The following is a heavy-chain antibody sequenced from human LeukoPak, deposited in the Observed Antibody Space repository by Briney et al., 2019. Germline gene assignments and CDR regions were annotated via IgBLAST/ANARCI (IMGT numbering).Heavy chain of an antibody. D-gene: IGHD2-2*02. Sequence: GASVKVSCKASGYTFTSYDINWVRQATGQGLEWMGWMNPNSGNTGYAQKFQGRVTITRNTSISTAYMELSSLRSEDTAVYYCAKSDCSSTTCYIGYFDYWGQGTLVTVSS. CDR2: MNPNSGNT. CDR3: AKSDCSSTTCYIGYFDY. CDR1: GYTFTSYD. J-gene: IGHJ4*02. V-gene: IGHV1-8*03.